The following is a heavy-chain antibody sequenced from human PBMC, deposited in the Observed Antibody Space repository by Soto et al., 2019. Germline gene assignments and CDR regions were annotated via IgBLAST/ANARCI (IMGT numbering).Heavy chain of an antibody. Sequence: SETLSLTCTVSGGSISSYYWSWIRQPPGKGLEWIGYIYYSGSTNYNPSLKSRVTISVGTSKNQFSLKLSSVTAADTAVYCCARDPEYCGGDCYGWFDPWGQGTLVTVSS. V-gene: IGHV4-59*01. CDR1: GGSISSYY. CDR2: IYYSGST. J-gene: IGHJ5*02. CDR3: ARDPEYCGGDCYGWFDP. D-gene: IGHD2-21*01.